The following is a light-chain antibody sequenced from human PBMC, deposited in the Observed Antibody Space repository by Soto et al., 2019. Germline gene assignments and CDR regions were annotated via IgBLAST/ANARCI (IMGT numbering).Light chain of an antibody. J-gene: IGLJ2*01. V-gene: IGLV1-44*01. CDR2: STT. CDR1: NSNIGTKT. Sequence: QSVLTQPPSASGTPGQSVTISCSGSNSNIGTKTVNWYHQVPGAAPRLLVYSTTYRPSGIPDRFSGSKSGTSASLAISGLRPDDEGDYFCATWDDSLVGHVVFGTGTKLTVL. CDR3: ATWDDSLVGHVV.